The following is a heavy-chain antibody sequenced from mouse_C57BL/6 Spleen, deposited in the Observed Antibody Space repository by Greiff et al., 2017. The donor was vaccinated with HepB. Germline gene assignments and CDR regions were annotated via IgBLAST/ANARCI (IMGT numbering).Heavy chain of an antibody. CDR3: ARPIFSTMGTTTVGAMDY. V-gene: IGHV5-17*01. Sequence: EVQVVESGGGLVKPGGSLKLSCAASGFTFSDYGMHWVRQAPEKGLEWVAYISSGSSTIYYADTVKGRFTISRDNAKNTLFLQMTSLRSEDTAMYYCARPIFSTMGTTTVGAMDYWGQGTSVTVSS. CDR2: ISSGSSTI. CDR1: GFTFSDYG. J-gene: IGHJ4*01. D-gene: IGHD2-2*01.